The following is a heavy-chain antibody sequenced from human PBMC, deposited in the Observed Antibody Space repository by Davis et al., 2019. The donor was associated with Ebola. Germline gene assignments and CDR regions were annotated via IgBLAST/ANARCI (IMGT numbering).Heavy chain of an antibody. CDR2: IYYSGST. Sequence: SETLSLTCTVSGGSISSSSYYWGWIRQPPGKGLEWIGSIYYSGSTNYNPSLKSRVTISVDTSKNQFSLKLSSVTAADTAVYYCARGSMITFGGVIVNNYYYYGMDVWGQGTTVTVSS. D-gene: IGHD3-16*02. CDR3: ARGSMITFGGVIVNNYYYYGMDV. V-gene: IGHV4-39*07. J-gene: IGHJ6*02. CDR1: GGSISSSSYY.